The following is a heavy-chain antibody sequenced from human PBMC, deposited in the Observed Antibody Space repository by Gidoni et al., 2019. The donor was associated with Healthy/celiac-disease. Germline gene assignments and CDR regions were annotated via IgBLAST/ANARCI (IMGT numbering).Heavy chain of an antibody. V-gene: IGHV1-18*01. J-gene: IGHJ6*02. CDR3: AREGTGDYYDSSGYLYYGMDV. CDR1: GYTFTSYG. Sequence: QVQLVQSGAEVKKPGASVKVSCKASGYTFTSYGISWVRQAPGQGLEWMGWISAYNGNTNYAQKLQGRVTMTTDTSTSTAYMELRSLRSDDTAVYYCAREGTGDYYDSSGYLYYGMDVWGQGTTVTVSS. D-gene: IGHD3-22*01. CDR2: ISAYNGNT.